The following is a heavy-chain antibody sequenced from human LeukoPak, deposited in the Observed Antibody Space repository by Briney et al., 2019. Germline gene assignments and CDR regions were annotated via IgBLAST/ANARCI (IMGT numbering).Heavy chain of an antibody. Sequence: SETLSLTCAVYGGSFSGYYWSWIRQPPGKGLEWIGEINHSGSTNYNPSLKSRVTISVDTSKNQFSLKLSPVTAADTAVYYCARGYCSGGSCYSSYYYSYMDVWGKGTTVTVSS. J-gene: IGHJ6*03. CDR1: GGSFSGYY. CDR3: ARGYCSGGSCYSSYYYSYMDV. V-gene: IGHV4-34*01. D-gene: IGHD2-15*01. CDR2: INHSGST.